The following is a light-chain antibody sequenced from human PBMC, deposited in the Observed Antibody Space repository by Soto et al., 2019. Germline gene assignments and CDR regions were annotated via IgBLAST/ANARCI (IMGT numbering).Light chain of an antibody. J-gene: IGKJ1*01. CDR3: QQYKTYFRT. Sequence: DIQMTQSPSTLSASVGDRVTITCWASQSISSWLAWYQQKPGKAPKILIYKASSLESGVPSRFSGSGSGTEFTLTISSLQPYDFATYYCQQYKTYFRTFGQGTKVEIK. CDR2: KAS. CDR1: QSISSW. V-gene: IGKV1-5*03.